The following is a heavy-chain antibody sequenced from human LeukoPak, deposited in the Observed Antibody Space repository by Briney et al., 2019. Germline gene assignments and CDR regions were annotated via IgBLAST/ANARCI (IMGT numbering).Heavy chain of an antibody. CDR3: ARDLLEWYFDY. J-gene: IGHJ4*02. CDR1: GFTFSDYY. V-gene: IGHV3-11*06. CDR2: ISSSSSYT. D-gene: IGHD3-3*01. Sequence: GGSLRLSCAASGFTFSDYYMSWIRQAPGKGLEWVSYISSSSSYTKYADSVKGRFIISRDNSKNTLYLQMNSLRAEDAAVYYCARDLLEWYFDYWGQGTLVTVSS.